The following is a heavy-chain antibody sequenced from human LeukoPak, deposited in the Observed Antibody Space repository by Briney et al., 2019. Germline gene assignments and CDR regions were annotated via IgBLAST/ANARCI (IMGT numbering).Heavy chain of an antibody. D-gene: IGHD5-24*01. CDR3: ARGRGGWLQFPAFDY. V-gene: IGHV4-59*01. CDR2: IYYSGST. J-gene: IGHJ4*02. CDR1: GGSISSYY. Sequence: PSETLSLTCTVSGGSISSYYWSWIRQPPGKGLEWIGYIYYSGSTNYNPSLKSRVTISVVTSKNQFSLKLSSVTAADTAVYYCARGRGGWLQFPAFDYWGQGTLVTVSS.